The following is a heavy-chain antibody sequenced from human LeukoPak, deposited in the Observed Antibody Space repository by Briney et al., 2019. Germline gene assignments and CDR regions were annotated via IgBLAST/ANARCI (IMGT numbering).Heavy chain of an antibody. CDR3: ARESGAMVRGVITS. D-gene: IGHD3-10*01. V-gene: IGHV4-39*07. CDR2: INHSGST. Sequence: PSETLSLTCTVSGGSISSSSYYWGWIRQPPGKGLEWIGEINHSGSTNYNPSLKSRVTISVDTSKNQFSLKLSSVTAADTAVYYCARESGAMVRGVITSWGQGTLVTVSS. CDR1: GGSISSSSYY. J-gene: IGHJ5*02.